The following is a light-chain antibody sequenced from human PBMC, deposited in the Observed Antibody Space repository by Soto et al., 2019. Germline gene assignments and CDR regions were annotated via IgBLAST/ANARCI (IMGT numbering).Light chain of an antibody. J-gene: IGLJ1*01. Sequence: QSVLAQPPSASGSPGQSVAISCTGTSRDVGGQNYVSWFQQHPGKAPKLIIYEVTDRPSGVSNRFSGSKSGNTASLTISGLQAEDEAEYYCSSYTNINTRACVFGTGTKVTVL. CDR3: SSYTNINTRACV. CDR1: SRDVGGQNY. CDR2: EVT. V-gene: IGLV2-14*01.